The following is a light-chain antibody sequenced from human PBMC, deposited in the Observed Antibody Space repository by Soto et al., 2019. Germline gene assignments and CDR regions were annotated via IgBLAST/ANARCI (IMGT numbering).Light chain of an antibody. CDR3: QQLRSYPST. V-gene: IGKV3-20*01. CDR2: GAS. Sequence: EIVLTQSPGTLSLSPGERATLSCRASQSVSSSYLAWYQQKPGQAPRLLIYGASSRATGIPDRFSGSGSGTDFTLTISRLEPEDFAVYYCQQLRSYPSTFGGGTKVEI. CDR1: QSVSSSY. J-gene: IGKJ4*01.